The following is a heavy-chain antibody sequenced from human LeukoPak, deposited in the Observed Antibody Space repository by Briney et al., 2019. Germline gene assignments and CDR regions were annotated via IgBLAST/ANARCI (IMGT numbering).Heavy chain of an antibody. CDR1: GGSFSDYY. Sequence: SETLSLTCAVYGGSFSDYYWSGIRQPPGKGLEWIGEINHSGSTNYNPSLKSRVTTSIDRSKNQFSLKLSSVTAADTAVYYCALIPRGIAVPGTDLWGQGTLVTVSS. CDR3: ALIPRGIAVPGTDL. CDR2: INHSGST. D-gene: IGHD6-19*01. J-gene: IGHJ5*02. V-gene: IGHV4-34*01.